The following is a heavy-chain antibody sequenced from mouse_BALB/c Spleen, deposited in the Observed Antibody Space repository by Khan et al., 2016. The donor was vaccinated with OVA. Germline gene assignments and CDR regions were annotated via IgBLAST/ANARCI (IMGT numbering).Heavy chain of an antibody. V-gene: IGHV2-2*01. J-gene: IGHJ3*01. Sequence: QVQLQQSGPGLVQPSQSLSITCTVSGFSLTTYGIHWVRQSPGKGLEWLGVIWSGGSTDYNAPFISRLSISKDNSKRQVFFKMNSLQADDTAIYYCASNSYRYDVTSWCQGTLVTVSA. CDR1: GFSLTTYG. CDR2: IWSGGST. CDR3: ASNSYRYDVTS. D-gene: IGHD2-12*01.